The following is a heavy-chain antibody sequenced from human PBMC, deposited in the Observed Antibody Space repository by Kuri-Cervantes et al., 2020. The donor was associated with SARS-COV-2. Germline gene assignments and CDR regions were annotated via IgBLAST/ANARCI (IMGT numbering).Heavy chain of an antibody. CDR3: AKALRRNYYDFWSGYYFDY. CDR1: GGTFSSYA. CDR2: IISIFGTA. V-gene: IGHV1-69*13. Sequence: AVQVSCKASGGTFSSYAISWVRQAPGQGLEWMGGIISIFGTANYEQKVQGRVTITADESTSTAYMELSSLRSEDTAVYDCAKALRRNYYDFWSGYYFDYWGQGTLVTVSS. D-gene: IGHD3-3*01. J-gene: IGHJ4*02.